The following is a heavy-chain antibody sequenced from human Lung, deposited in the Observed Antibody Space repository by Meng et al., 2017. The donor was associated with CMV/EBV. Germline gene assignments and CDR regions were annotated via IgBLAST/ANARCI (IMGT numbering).Heavy chain of an antibody. J-gene: IGHJ4*02. CDR2: ININTGNP. D-gene: IGHD6-19*01. CDR1: GYTFTSSS. Sequence: QVPSVQSGSELKKPGDAVKVCCQAAGYTFTSSSMNWVRHAPGQGLEWMGWININTGNPTYAQGFTGRFVFSLDASVSTAYLQIDSLKADDTAVYYCARGNGWRFDYWGQGTLVTVSS. V-gene: IGHV7-4-1*01. CDR3: ARGNGWRFDY.